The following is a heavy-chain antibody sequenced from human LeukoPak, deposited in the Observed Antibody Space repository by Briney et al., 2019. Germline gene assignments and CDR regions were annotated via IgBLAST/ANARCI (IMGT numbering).Heavy chain of an antibody. Sequence: GGSLRLSCAASRFTFSSYGMHWVRQAPGKGLEWVAVIWYDGSNKYYADSVKGRFTISRDNSKNTLYLQMNSLRAEDTAVYYCAKARRNYYYYMDVWGKGTTVTVSS. V-gene: IGHV3-33*06. CDR3: AKARRNYYYYMDV. CDR2: IWYDGSNK. CDR1: RFTFSSYG. J-gene: IGHJ6*03.